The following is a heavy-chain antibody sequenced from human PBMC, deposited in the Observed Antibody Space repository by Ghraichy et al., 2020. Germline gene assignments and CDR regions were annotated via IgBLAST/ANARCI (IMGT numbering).Heavy chain of an antibody. CDR2: ISVDRTST. J-gene: IGHJ4*02. CDR1: GFIFGDKF. V-gene: IGHV3-11*03. CDR3: ARLAVSGTFELDS. Sequence: LSLTCAASGFIFGDKFMSWVRQAPGKGLEYLSHISVDRTSTKYADSVKGRFTISRDNAKNLLFLQMNTLRVEDTAVYYCARLAVSGTFELDSWGPGTLVTVAS. D-gene: IGHD6-19*01.